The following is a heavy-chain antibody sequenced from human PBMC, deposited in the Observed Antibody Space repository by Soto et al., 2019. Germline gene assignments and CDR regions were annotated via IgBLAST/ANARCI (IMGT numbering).Heavy chain of an antibody. D-gene: IGHD2-2*01. CDR1: GFTFSDYY. Sequence: QVQLVESGGGLVKPGGSLRLSCAASGFTFSDYYMSWIRQAPGKGLEWVSYISSSGSTIYYADSVKGRFTISRDNAKNSLYLQMNSLRAEDKAVYYCARGLSCISTSCHVGPVDVWGQGTTVTVSS. CDR3: ARGLSCISTSCHVGPVDV. CDR2: ISSSGSTI. J-gene: IGHJ6*02. V-gene: IGHV3-11*01.